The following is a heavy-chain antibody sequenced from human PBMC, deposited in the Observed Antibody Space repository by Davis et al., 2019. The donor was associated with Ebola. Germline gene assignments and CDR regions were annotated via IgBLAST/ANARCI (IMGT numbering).Heavy chain of an antibody. CDR1: GFTFSSYG. D-gene: IGHD2-2*02. V-gene: IGHV3-23*01. CDR3: ARAPNKAYQALYRCFDY. Sequence: PGGSLRLSCVASGFTFSSYGLSWFRQAPGKGLEWVAIISGSGGSTHFVDSVKGRFTISRDNTKNSLYLQMNSLRGEDTAVYYCARAPNKAYQALYRCFDYWGQGTLVTVSS. CDR2: ISGSGGST. J-gene: IGHJ4*01.